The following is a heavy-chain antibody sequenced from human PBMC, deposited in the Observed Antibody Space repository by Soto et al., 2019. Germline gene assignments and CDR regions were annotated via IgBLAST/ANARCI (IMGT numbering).Heavy chain of an antibody. CDR1: GFTFSSYW. V-gene: IGHV3-74*01. D-gene: IGHD3-10*01. Sequence: GGSLRLSCAASGFTFSSYWMHWVRQAPGKGLVWVSRINSDGSSTSYADSVKGRFTISRDNAKNTLYLQMNSLRAEDTAVYYCARWYGGSAFDIWGQGTMVTVSS. CDR3: ARWYGGSAFDI. CDR2: INSDGSST. J-gene: IGHJ3*02.